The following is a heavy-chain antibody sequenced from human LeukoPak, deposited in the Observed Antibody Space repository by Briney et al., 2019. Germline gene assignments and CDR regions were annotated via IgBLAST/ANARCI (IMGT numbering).Heavy chain of an antibody. D-gene: IGHD2-21*01. CDR3: ARGHDIMWWTKVEP. CDR1: GGSISSYY. CDR2: IYTSGST. J-gene: IGHJ5*02. V-gene: IGHV4-4*07. Sequence: SETQSLMCTVSGGSISSYYGSWIRQPAGKGLEWIGRIYTSGSTNYNPSLKSRVTMSVATSKNQFSLKLSSVTAPDTAVYYCARGHDIMWWTKVEPWGQGTPWTVSS.